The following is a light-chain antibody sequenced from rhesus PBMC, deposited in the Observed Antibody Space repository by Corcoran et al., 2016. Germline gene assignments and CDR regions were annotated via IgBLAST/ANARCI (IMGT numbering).Light chain of an antibody. V-gene: IGKV2-90*01. CDR3: MQSIEFPYS. CDR1: QSLLDSDGYTC. Sequence: DIVMTQTPLSLPVTPGEPASISCRSSQSLLDSDGYTCLDWYLQKPGPSPQLLIYEVSNRVSGVPTRFRGSGSGTDFTLKISRVEAEDVGVYYCMQSIEFPYSFGQGTKVEIK. CDR2: EVS. J-gene: IGKJ2*01.